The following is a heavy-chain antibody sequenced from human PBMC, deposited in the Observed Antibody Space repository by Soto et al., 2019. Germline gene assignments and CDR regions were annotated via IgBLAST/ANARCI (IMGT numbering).Heavy chain of an antibody. Sequence: ASVKVSCKASGYTFTSYGISWVRQAPGQGLEWMGWISAYNGNTNYAQKLQGRVTMTRDTSTSTVYMELSSLRSEDTAVYYCARCFGYYFDYWGQGTLVTVSS. CDR3: ARCFGYYFDY. CDR2: ISAYNGNT. CDR1: GYTFTSYG. V-gene: IGHV1-18*01. D-gene: IGHD3-3*01. J-gene: IGHJ4*02.